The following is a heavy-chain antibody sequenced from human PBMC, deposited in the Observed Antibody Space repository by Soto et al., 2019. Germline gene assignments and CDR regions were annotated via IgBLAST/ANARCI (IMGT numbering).Heavy chain of an antibody. V-gene: IGHV1-46*01. D-gene: IGHD1-26*01. CDR1: GYTFTSYY. CDR2: INPSGGST. Sequence: ASVKGSCKASGYTFTSYYMHWVRQAPGQGLEWMGIINPSGGSTSYAQKFQGRVTMTRDTSTSTVYMELSSLRSEDTAVYYCARDLNSVGTYYYGMDVWGQGTTVTVSS. J-gene: IGHJ6*02. CDR3: ARDLNSVGTYYYGMDV.